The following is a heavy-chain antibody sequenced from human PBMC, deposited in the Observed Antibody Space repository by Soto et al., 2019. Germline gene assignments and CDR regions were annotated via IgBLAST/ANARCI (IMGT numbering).Heavy chain of an antibody. CDR1: GFTFDDYA. CDR2: ISWNSGSI. D-gene: IGHD6-6*01. J-gene: IGHJ6*03. CDR3: AKDSSSSPVYYYYMDV. Sequence: EVQLVESGGGLVQPGRSLILSCAASGFTFDDYAMHWVRQAPGKGLEWVSGISWNSGSIGYADSVKGRFTISRDNAKKSMYLQMNSLRAEDTALYYCAKDSSSSPVYYYYMDVWGKGTTVTVSS. V-gene: IGHV3-9*01.